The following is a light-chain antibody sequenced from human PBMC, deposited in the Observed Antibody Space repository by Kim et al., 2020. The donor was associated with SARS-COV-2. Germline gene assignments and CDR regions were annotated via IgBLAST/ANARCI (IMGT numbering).Light chain of an antibody. CDR3: QQYSSSPAT. Sequence: SPGERATRSCKASQSVSSNYLAWYQQKPSQAPRLLIYGASSRATGIPDRFSGSGSGTDFTLTITRLEPEDFAVYYCQQYSSSPATFGQGTKVDIK. CDR2: GAS. CDR1: QSVSSNY. J-gene: IGKJ1*01. V-gene: IGKV3-20*01.